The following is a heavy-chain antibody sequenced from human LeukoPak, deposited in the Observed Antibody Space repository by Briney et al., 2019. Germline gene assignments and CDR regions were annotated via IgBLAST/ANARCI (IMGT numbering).Heavy chain of an antibody. CDR3: ARVPVMVYAIYYFDY. V-gene: IGHV1-46*01. CDR1: GYIFTSYY. CDR2: INPSGGST. D-gene: IGHD2-8*01. J-gene: IGHJ4*02. Sequence: ASVKVSCKASGYIFTSYYMHWVRQAPGQGLEWMGIINPSGGSTSYAQKFQGRVTMTRDTSTSTVYMELSSLRSEDTAVYYCARVPVMVYAIYYFDYWGQGTLVTVSS.